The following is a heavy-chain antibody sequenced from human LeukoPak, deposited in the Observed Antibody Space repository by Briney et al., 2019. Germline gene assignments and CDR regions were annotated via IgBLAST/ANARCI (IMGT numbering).Heavy chain of an antibody. Sequence: GGSLRLSCAASGFTFSSYAMSWVRQAPGKGLEWVSAISGSGGSTYYADSVKGRFTIPRDNSKHTLYLQMNSLRAEDTAVYYCAKDSQWLVDRWFDPWGQGTLVTVSS. CDR1: GFTFSSYA. D-gene: IGHD6-19*01. J-gene: IGHJ5*02. CDR2: ISGSGGST. CDR3: AKDSQWLVDRWFDP. V-gene: IGHV3-23*01.